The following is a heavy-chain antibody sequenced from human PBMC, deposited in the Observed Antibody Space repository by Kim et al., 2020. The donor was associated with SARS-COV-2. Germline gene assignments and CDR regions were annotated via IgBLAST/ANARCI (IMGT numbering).Heavy chain of an antibody. Sequence: GGSLRLSCAASGFTFDDYAMHWVRQAPGKGLEWVSGFSWNSGSIGYADSVKGRFTISRDNAKNSLYLQMNSLRAEDTALYYCAKDTGYSSGGIDYWGQGTLVTVSS. V-gene: IGHV3-9*01. J-gene: IGHJ4*02. CDR3: AKDTGYSSGGIDY. D-gene: IGHD6-19*01. CDR2: FSWNSGSI. CDR1: GFTFDDYA.